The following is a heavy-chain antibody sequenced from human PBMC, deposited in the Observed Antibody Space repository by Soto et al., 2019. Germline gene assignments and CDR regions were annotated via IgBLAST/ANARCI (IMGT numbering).Heavy chain of an antibody. V-gene: IGHV1-69*01. J-gene: IGHJ6*02. CDR3: ARDPVDTSMLTGYYGMDV. Sequence: QVQLVQSGAEVKKPGSSVKVSCKASGGTFSSTAIDWVRQAPGQGLEWMGAIIPNFGTTNYAQKFQGRATITADESTSTVYMELRSLRSADTAVYYCARDPVDTSMLTGYYGMDVWCQGTTVTVSS. CDR2: IIPNFGTT. D-gene: IGHD5-18*01. CDR1: GGTFSSTA.